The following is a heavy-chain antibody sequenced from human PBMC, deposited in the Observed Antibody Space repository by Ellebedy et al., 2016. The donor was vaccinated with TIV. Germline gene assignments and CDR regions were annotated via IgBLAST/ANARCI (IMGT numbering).Heavy chain of an antibody. CDR1: GFTFSRYA. D-gene: IGHD3-22*01. CDR2: LSYDGSNK. V-gene: IGHV3-30*04. J-gene: IGHJ4*02. Sequence: GESLKISCAASGFTFSRYAMHWVRQAPGQGPDWVAVLSYDGSNKYYATSVKGRFTISRDNSKDTLYLQMNSLRAEDTAVYYCAQDSTGYFDYWGQGTLVTASS. CDR3: AQDSTGYFDY.